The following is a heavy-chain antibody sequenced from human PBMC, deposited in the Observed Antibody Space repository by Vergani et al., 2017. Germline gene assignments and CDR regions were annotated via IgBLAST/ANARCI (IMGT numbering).Heavy chain of an antibody. J-gene: IGHJ4*02. CDR1: GYSFTSYW. CDR3: ARHLAAAGRALDY. V-gene: IGHV5-51*01. CDR2: IYPGDSDT. D-gene: IGHD6-13*01. Sequence: EVQLVQSGAEVKKPGESLKISCKGSGYSFTSYWIGWVRQMPGKGLELLGIIYPGDSDTRYSPSFQGQVTIPADKSISTAYLQWSSLKASDTAMYYCARHLAAAGRALDYWGQGTLVTVSS.